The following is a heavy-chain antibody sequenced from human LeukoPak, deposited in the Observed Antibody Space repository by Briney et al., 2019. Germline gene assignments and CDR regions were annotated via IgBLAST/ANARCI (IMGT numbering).Heavy chain of an antibody. CDR2: IYYSGST. J-gene: IGHJ5*02. V-gene: IGHV4-59*01. CDR1: GGSISSYC. Sequence: SETLSLTCTVSGGSISSYCWSWIRQPPGKGLEWIGYIYYSGSTNYNPSLKSRVTISVDTSKNQFSLKLSSVTAADTAVYYCARGYTAWGQGTLVTVSS. CDR3: ARGYTA. D-gene: IGHD2-2*02.